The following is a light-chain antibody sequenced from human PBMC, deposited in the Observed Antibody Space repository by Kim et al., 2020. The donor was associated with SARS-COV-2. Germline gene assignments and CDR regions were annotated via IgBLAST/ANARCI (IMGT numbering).Light chain of an antibody. Sequence: EILMTQSPATLSVSPGERATLSCRASQSVSNNLAWYQQKLDQAPRLLVYGASTRATGIPARFSGSGFGTDFTLTISSLQSEDFAVYYCQQYNSWYTLGQGTKLEI. V-gene: IGKV3-15*01. CDR2: GAS. CDR1: QSVSNN. J-gene: IGKJ2*01. CDR3: QQYNSWYT.